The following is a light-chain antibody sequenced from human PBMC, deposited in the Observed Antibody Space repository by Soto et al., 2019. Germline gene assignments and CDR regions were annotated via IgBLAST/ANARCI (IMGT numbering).Light chain of an antibody. V-gene: IGLV1-44*01. CDR3: ATWDDRLNGRVV. J-gene: IGLJ2*01. CDR1: TTNIGSDT. Sequence: QSVLTQPPSASGTPWQRVTISCSGGTTNIGSDTVSWYQQFPGTAPKLLIYNNNQRPSGVPDRFSGSKSGTSASLAISGLQSEDEADYYCATWDDRLNGRVVFGGGTKVTVL. CDR2: NNN.